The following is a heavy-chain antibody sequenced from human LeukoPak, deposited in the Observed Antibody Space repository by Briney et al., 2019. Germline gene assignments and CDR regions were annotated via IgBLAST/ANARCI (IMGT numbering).Heavy chain of an antibody. CDR2: ISSSSNYI. Sequence: GGSLRLSCAASGFTFSSYGMTWVRLAPGKGLEWVSSISSSSNYIYYADSVKGRFTISRDNAKNSLYLQMNSLRAEDTAVYYCARDAGGYYAYWGQGTLVTVSS. CDR1: GFTFSSYG. J-gene: IGHJ4*02. CDR3: ARDAGGYYAY. V-gene: IGHV3-21*01. D-gene: IGHD3-22*01.